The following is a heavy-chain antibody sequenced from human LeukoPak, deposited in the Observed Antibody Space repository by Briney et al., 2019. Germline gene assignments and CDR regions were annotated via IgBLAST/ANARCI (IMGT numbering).Heavy chain of an antibody. D-gene: IGHD5-18*01. CDR2: IIPIFGTA. CDR3: ARADTAMATVHYYYCGMDV. CDR1: GGTFSSYA. Sequence: SVKVSCKASGGTFSSYAISWVRQAPGQGLEWMGGIIPIFGTANYAQKFQGRVTITADESTSTAYMELSSLRSEDTAVYYCARADTAMATVHYYYCGMDVWGQGTTVTVSS. V-gene: IGHV1-69*13. J-gene: IGHJ6*02.